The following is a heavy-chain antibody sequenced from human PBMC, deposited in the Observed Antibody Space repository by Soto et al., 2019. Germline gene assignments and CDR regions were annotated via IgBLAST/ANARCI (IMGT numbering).Heavy chain of an antibody. J-gene: IGHJ5*02. CDR3: LAGYSSSWGEFDP. CDR1: GFTFSGST. V-gene: IGHV3-73*01. D-gene: IGHD6-13*01. CDR2: IRSKANSYAT. Sequence: GGSLRLSCAASGFTFSGSTMHWVRQASGKGLEWVGRIRSKANSYATAYAASVKGRFTISRDDSKNTAYLQMNSLKTEDTAVYYCLAGYSSSWGEFDPWGQGTLVTVSS.